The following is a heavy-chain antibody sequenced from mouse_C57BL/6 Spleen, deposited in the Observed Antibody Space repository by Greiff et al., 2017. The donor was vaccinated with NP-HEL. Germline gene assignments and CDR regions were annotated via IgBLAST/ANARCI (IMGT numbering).Heavy chain of an antibody. CDR2: IHPNSGST. CDR3: AREGYDYDVMFAY. Sequence: QVQLQQPGAELVKPGASVKLSCKASGYTFTSYWMHWVKQRPGQGLEWIGMIHPNSGSTNYNEKFKSKATLTVDKSSSTAYMQLSSLTSEDSAVYYCAREGYDYDVMFAYWGQGTLGTVSA. D-gene: IGHD2-4*01. V-gene: IGHV1-64*01. J-gene: IGHJ3*01. CDR1: GYTFTSYW.